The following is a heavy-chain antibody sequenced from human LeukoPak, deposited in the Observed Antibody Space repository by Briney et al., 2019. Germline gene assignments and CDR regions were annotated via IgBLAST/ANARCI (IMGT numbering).Heavy chain of an antibody. CDR3: ATDGMVRGPDAWFDS. CDR1: GGSISSYY. V-gene: IGHV4-4*07. J-gene: IGHJ5*01. Sequence: SETLSLTCTVSGGSISSYYWSWTRQPAGKGLESIGHISTSGSTNYNPSLKSRVTMSVDTSKNQFSLKLSSVTAADTAVYYCATDGMVRGPDAWFDSWGQGTLVTVSS. CDR2: ISTSGST. D-gene: IGHD3-10*01.